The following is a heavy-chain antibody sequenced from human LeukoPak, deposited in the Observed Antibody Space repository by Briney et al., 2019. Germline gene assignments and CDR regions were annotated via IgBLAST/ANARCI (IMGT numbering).Heavy chain of an antibody. D-gene: IGHD4-17*01. CDR1: GFTFDDYA. J-gene: IGHJ4*02. Sequence: PGRSLRLSCAASGFTFDDYAMHWVRQAPGKGLEWVSGISWNSGSIGYADSVKGRFTISRDNAKNSLYLQMNSLRAEDTAFYYCARGQIYGDYGCWGQGTLVTVSS. CDR2: ISWNSGSI. CDR3: ARGQIYGDYGC. V-gene: IGHV3-9*01.